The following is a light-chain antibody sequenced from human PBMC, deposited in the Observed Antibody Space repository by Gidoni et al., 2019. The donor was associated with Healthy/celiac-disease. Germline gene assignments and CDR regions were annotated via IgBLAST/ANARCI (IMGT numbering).Light chain of an antibody. CDR2: AAS. CDR3: QQSYSRT. J-gene: IGKJ1*01. CDR1: QSISTY. V-gene: IGKV1-39*01. Sequence: DIQMTQSPSSLSASAGDRVTIICRASQSISTYLNWYQQKPGKAPKLLIDAASSLQSGVPSRCSGSGSGTDFTLTISSLQPEDFATYYCQQSYSRTFGQGTKVEIK.